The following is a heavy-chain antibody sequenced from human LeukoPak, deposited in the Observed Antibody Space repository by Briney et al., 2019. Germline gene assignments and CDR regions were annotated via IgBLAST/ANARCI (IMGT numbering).Heavy chain of an antibody. D-gene: IGHD5-12*01. J-gene: IGHJ4*02. V-gene: IGHV4-34*01. Sequence: SETLSLTCAVYGGSFSGYYWSWIRQPPGKGLEWIGEINHSGSTNYNLSLKSRVTISVDTSKNQFSLKLSSVTAADTAVYYCARGGRDGYNHVDYWGQGTLVTVSS. CDR1: GGSFSGYY. CDR3: ARGGRDGYNHVDY. CDR2: INHSGST.